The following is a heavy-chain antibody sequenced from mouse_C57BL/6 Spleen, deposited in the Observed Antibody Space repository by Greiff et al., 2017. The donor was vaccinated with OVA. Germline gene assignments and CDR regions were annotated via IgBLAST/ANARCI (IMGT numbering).Heavy chain of an antibody. V-gene: IGHV1-61*01. CDR1: GYTFTSYW. CDR3: ARIFPHYYGSSYDFDY. Sequence: QVQLQQPGAELVRPGSSVKLSCKASGYTFTSYWLDWVTQRPGQGLEWIGNIYPSDSETHYNQKFKDKATLTVDKSSSTAYMQLSSLTSEDSAVYYCARIFPHYYGSSYDFDYWGQGTTLTVSS. CDR2: IYPSDSET. J-gene: IGHJ2*01. D-gene: IGHD1-1*01.